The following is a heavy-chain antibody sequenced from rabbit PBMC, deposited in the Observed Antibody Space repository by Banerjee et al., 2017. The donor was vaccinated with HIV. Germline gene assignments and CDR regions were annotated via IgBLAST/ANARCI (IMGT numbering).Heavy chain of an antibody. D-gene: IGHD1-1*01. CDR3: ARDLGGVIGWNFDL. J-gene: IGHJ4*01. CDR1: GSDISRNA. CDR2: IYSDSSGST. V-gene: IGHV1S45*01. Sequence: QEQLVESGGGLVQPEGSLTLTCTASGSDISRNAMCWVRQAPGKGLEWIGCIYSDSSGSTYYASWAKGRFTISKTSSTTVTLQMTSLTAADTATYFCARDLGGVIGWNFDLWGPGTLVTVS.